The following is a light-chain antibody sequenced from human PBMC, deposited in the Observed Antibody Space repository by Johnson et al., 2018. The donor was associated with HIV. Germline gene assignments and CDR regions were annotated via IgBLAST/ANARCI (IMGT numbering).Light chain of an antibody. V-gene: IGLV1-51*01. CDR2: DNN. CDR1: SSNIGNNY. CDR3: ATWDSSLKV. Sequence: QSVLTQSPSVSAAPGQKVTISCSGSSSNIGNNYVSWYQQLPGTAPKLLIYDNNKRPSGIPDRFSGSKSGTSATLAITGLQTGDEADYYCATWDSSLKVFGTGTKVTVL. J-gene: IGLJ1*01.